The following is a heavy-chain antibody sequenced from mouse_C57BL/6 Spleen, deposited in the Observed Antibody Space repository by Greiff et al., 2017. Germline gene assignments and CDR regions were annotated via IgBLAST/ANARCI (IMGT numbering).Heavy chain of an antibody. CDR2: ISYDGSN. CDR3: ARAIITTVVAPYYFDY. J-gene: IGHJ2*01. D-gene: IGHD1-1*01. V-gene: IGHV3-6*01. Sequence: EVKLVESGPGLVKPSQSLSLTCSVTGYSITSGYYWNWIRQFPGNKLEWMGYISYDGSNNYNPSLKNRISITRDTSKNQFFLKLNSVTTEDTATYYCARAIITTVVAPYYFDYWVQGTTLTVSS. CDR1: GYSITSGYY.